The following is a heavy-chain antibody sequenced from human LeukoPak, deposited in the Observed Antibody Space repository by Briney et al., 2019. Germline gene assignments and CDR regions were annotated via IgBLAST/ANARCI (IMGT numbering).Heavy chain of an antibody. V-gene: IGHV4-34*01. Sequence: SETLSLTCAVYGGSFSNYYWSWIRQPPGKGLEWIGEINHSGSTNYNPSLNSRVTISVDTSKNQFSLKLSSVTAADTAVYYCARNFDYWGQGTLVTVSS. CDR3: ARNFDY. CDR1: GGSFSNYY. J-gene: IGHJ4*02. CDR2: INHSGST.